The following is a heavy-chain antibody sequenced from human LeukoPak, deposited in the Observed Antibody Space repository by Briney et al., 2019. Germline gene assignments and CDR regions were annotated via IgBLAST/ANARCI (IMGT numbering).Heavy chain of an antibody. CDR2: ISYDGSNK. J-gene: IGHJ3*02. CDR1: GFTFSSYA. Sequence: PGRSLRLSCAASGFTFSSYAMHWVRQAPGKGLEWVAVISYDGSNKYYADSVKGRFTISRDNSKNTLYLQMNSLRAEDTAVYYCAREATSLVEDAFDIWGQGTMVTVSS. D-gene: IGHD6-13*01. CDR3: AREATSLVEDAFDI. V-gene: IGHV3-30-3*01.